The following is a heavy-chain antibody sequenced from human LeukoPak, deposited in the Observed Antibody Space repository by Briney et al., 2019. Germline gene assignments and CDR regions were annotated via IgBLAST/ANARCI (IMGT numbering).Heavy chain of an antibody. CDR3: ATAPGRAAAGTGFDY. Sequence: GGSLRLSCAVSGLTFSSYSMNWVRQAPGKGLEWVSSISSSSSYIYYADSVKGRFTISRDNAKNSLYLQMNSLRAEDTAVYYCATAPGRAAAGTGFDYWGQGTLVTVSS. J-gene: IGHJ4*02. CDR2: ISSSSSYI. CDR1: GLTFSSYS. V-gene: IGHV3-21*01. D-gene: IGHD6-13*01.